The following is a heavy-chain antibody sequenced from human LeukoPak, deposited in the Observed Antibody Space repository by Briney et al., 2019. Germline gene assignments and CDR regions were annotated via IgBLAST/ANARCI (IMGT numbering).Heavy chain of an antibody. D-gene: IGHD6-13*01. CDR2: IYTSGST. J-gene: IGHJ6*03. CDR1: GGSISSYY. V-gene: IGHV4-4*07. CDR3: ARILSYSSPYYYYYYMDV. Sequence: SETPSLTCTVSGGSISSYYWSWIRQPAGKGLEWIGRIYTSGSTNYNPSLKSRVTMSVDMSKNQFSLKLSSVTAADTAVYYCARILSYSSPYYYYYYMDVWGKGTTVTVSS.